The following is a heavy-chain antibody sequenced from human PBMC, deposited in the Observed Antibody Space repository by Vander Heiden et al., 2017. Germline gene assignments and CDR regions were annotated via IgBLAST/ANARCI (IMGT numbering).Heavy chain of an antibody. CDR1: GFTFSSYG. V-gene: IGHV3-33*01. Sequence: QVQLVESGRGVVQPGRSLRLSCAASGFTFSSYGMHWVRQAPGKGLEWVAVIWYDGSNKYYADSVKGRFTISRDNSKNTLYLQMNSLRAEDTAVYYCARGTIDSSGYPYYFDYWGQGTLVTVSS. CDR3: ARGTIDSSGYPYYFDY. CDR2: IWYDGSNK. J-gene: IGHJ4*02. D-gene: IGHD3-22*01.